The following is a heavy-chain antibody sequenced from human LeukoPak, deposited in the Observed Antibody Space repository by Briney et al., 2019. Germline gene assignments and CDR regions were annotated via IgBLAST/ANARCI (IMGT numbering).Heavy chain of an antibody. Sequence: SETLSLTCTVSGYSISSGYYWGWIRQPPGKGLEWIGSIYHSGSTYYNPSLKSRVTISVDTSKNQFSLKLSSVTAADTAVYYCARDFEQQLVHWFDPWGQGTRVTVSS. J-gene: IGHJ5*02. V-gene: IGHV4-38-2*02. CDR2: IYHSGST. D-gene: IGHD6-13*01. CDR1: GYSISSGYY. CDR3: ARDFEQQLVHWFDP.